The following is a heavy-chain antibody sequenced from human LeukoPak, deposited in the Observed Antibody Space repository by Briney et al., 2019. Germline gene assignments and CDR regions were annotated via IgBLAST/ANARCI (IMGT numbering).Heavy chain of an antibody. V-gene: IGHV5-51*01. D-gene: IGHD2-2*02. CDR2: MFPDDSDI. CDR1: GYNFTNYW. J-gene: IGHJ6*03. Sequence: GESLKISCKGSGYNFTNYWIGWVRQMPGKGLEWMGIMFPDDSDIRYSPSFQGQVTISADMSINTAYLQWNSLKASDTAMYYCARRQSYISRRSYYYYMDVWGKGTTVTVSS. CDR3: ARRQSYISRRSYYYYMDV.